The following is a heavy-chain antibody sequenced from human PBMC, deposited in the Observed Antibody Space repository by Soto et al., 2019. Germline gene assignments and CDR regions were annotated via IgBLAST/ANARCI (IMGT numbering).Heavy chain of an antibody. CDR3: ARDRSGSYYVGAAFDI. CDR2: ISYDGSNK. J-gene: IGHJ3*02. Sequence: GGSLRLSCAASGFTFSSYAMHWVRQAPGKGLEWVAVISYDGSNKYYADSVKGRFTISRDNSKNTLYLQMNSLRAEDTAVYYCARDRSGSYYVGAAFDIWGQGTMVTVSS. CDR1: GFTFSSYA. V-gene: IGHV3-30-3*01. D-gene: IGHD1-26*01.